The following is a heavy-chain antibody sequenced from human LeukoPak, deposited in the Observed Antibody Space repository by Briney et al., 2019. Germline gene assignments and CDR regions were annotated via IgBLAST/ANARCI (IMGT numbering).Heavy chain of an antibody. CDR1: GFTFSSYG. D-gene: IGHD1-26*01. V-gene: IGHV3-23*01. Sequence: GGSLRLSCAASGFTFSSYGMSWVRQAPGKGLEWVSAISGSGGSTYYADSVKGRFTISRDNSKNTLYLQMNSLRAEDTAVYYCARDPVGATVWFDPWGQGTLVTVSS. CDR3: ARDPVGATVWFDP. CDR2: ISGSGGST. J-gene: IGHJ5*02.